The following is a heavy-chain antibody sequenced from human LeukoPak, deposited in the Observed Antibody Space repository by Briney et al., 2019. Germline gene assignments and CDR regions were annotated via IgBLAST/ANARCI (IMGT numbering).Heavy chain of an antibody. D-gene: IGHD3-16*01. CDR2: IIHSGTT. V-gene: IGHV4-38-2*01. CDR1: GYLLSSGYY. CDR3: ARRTGGSFDY. Sequence: KPSETPSLTRAVSGYLLSSGYYWGWLRPPPGKGLQWIGSIIHSGTTYYNPSLKSRVTISVDTSKNQFSLKLSSVTAADTAIYYCARRTGGSFDYWGQGTLVTVSS. J-gene: IGHJ4*02.